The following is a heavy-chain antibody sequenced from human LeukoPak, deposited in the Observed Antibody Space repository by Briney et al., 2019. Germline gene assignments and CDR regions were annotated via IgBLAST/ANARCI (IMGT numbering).Heavy chain of an antibody. CDR3: ARRAADYYYGMDV. V-gene: IGHV1-2*02. CDR2: INPNSGGT. CDR1: GYTFTGYY. J-gene: IGHJ6*02. D-gene: IGHD6-13*01. Sequence: ASVKVSCKASGYTFTGYYMHWVRQAPGQGLEWMGWINPNSGGTNYAQKFQGRVTMTRDTSISTAYMELSRLRSDDTAVYYCARRAADYYYGMDVWGQGTTVTVSS.